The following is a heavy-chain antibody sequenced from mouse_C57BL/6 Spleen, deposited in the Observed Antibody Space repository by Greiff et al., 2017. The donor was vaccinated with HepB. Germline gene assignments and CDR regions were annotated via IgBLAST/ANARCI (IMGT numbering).Heavy chain of an antibody. V-gene: IGHV1-55*01. CDR3: ARRGLEYAMDY. D-gene: IGHD6-1*01. CDR2: IYPGSGST. CDR1: GYTFTSYW. Sequence: VQLQQPGAELVKPGASVTMSCKASGYTFTSYWITWVKQRPGQGLEWIGDIYPGSGSTNYNEKFKSKATLTVDTSSSTAYMQLSSLTSEDSAVYYCARRGLEYAMDYWGQGTSVTVSS. J-gene: IGHJ4*01.